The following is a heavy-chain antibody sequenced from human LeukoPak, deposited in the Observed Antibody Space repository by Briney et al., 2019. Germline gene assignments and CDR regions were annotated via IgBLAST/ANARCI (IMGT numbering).Heavy chain of an antibody. CDR3: AKGGLDILRYFDWPLYYFDY. CDR1: GFTFSTYG. D-gene: IGHD3-9*01. J-gene: IGHJ4*02. CDR2: IWNDGSHK. V-gene: IGHV3-30*02. Sequence: SGGSLRLSCAASGFTFSTYGIHWVRQAPGKGLEWVAVIWNDGSHKYYADSVKGRFTISRDNSKNTLYLQMNSLRAEDTAVYYCAKGGLDILRYFDWPLYYFDYWGQGTLVTVSS.